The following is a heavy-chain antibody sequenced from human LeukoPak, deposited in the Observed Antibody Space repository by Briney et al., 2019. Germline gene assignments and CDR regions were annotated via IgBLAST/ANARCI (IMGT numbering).Heavy chain of an antibody. D-gene: IGHD1-14*01. CDR3: ARNRDY. V-gene: IGHV4-59*11. J-gene: IGHJ4*02. CDR1: AGSISSHY. CDR2: IYYSGST. Sequence: ASETLSLTXTVSAGSISSHYWSWIRQPPGKGLEWIGYIYYSGSTNYNPSLKSRVTISLDTSKNQFSLKLYSVTAADTAVYCCARNRDYWGQGTLVTVSS.